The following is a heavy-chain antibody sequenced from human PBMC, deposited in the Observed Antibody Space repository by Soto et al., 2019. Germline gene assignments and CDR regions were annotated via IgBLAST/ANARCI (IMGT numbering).Heavy chain of an antibody. D-gene: IGHD6-19*01. CDR3: ARDGSSGWYYNWFDP. V-gene: IGHV1-2*04. CDR1: GYTFTGYY. Sequence: ASVKVSCKASGYTFTGYYMHWVRQAPGQGLEWMGWINPNSGGTNYAQKFQGWVTMTRDTSISTAYMELSRLRSDDTAVYYCARDGSSGWYYNWFDPWGQGTLVTVSS. CDR2: INPNSGGT. J-gene: IGHJ5*02.